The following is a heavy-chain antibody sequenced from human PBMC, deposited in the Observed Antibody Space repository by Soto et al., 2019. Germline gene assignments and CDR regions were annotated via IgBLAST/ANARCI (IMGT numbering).Heavy chain of an antibody. CDR1: GGSISSYY. V-gene: IGHV4-59*01. Sequence: SETLSLTCTVSGGSISSYYWSWIRQPPGKGLEWIGYIYYSWSTNYNPSLKSRVTISVDTSKNQFSLKLSSVTAADTAVDYCARGPARTYSSKKHPGNWFDTWGQGTLVTVSS. D-gene: IGHD6-13*01. CDR3: ARGPARTYSSKKHPGNWFDT. CDR2: IYYSWST. J-gene: IGHJ5*02.